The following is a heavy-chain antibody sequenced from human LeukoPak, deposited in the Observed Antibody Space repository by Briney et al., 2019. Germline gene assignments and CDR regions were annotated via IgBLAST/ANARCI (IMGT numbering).Heavy chain of an antibody. D-gene: IGHD2-21*02. V-gene: IGHV1-69*04. CDR3: ARLVVVTATYGMDL. J-gene: IGHJ6*02. Sequence: SVKVSCKASGGTFSSYAISWVRQAPGQGLEWMGRIIPILGIANYAQKFQGRVTITADKSTSTAYMELSSLRSEDTAVYYCARLVVVTATYGMDLWGQGTTVTVSS. CDR2: IIPILGIA. CDR1: GGTFSSYA.